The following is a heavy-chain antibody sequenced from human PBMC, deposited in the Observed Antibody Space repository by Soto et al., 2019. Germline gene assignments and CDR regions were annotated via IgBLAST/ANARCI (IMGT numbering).Heavy chain of an antibody. CDR1: GGTFSSYT. Sequence: QVQLVQSGAEVKKPGSSVKVSCKASGGTFSSYTISWVRQAPGQGLEWMGRIIPILGIANYAQKFQGRVTITADKSTSTAYMELSSLRSEDTAVYYCARAGHHYDDYVDYFDYWGQGTLVTVSS. D-gene: IGHD4-17*01. CDR2: IIPILGIA. V-gene: IGHV1-69*02. CDR3: ARAGHHYDDYVDYFDY. J-gene: IGHJ4*02.